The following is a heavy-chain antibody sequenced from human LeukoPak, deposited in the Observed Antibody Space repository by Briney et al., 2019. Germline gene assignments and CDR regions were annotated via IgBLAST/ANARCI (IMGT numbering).Heavy chain of an antibody. J-gene: IGHJ4*02. CDR2: IYYSGST. V-gene: IGHV4-39*07. Sequence: SETLSLTCTVSGGSISSSSYYWGWIRQPPGKGLEWIGSIYYSGSTNYNPSLKSRVTISVDTSKNQFSLKLSSVTAADTAVYYCARAPADWRKGFDYWGQGTLVTVSS. CDR1: GGSISSSSYY. D-gene: IGHD3-3*01. CDR3: ARAPADWRKGFDY.